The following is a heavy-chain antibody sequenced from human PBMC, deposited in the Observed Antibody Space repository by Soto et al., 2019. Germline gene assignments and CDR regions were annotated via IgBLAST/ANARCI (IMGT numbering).Heavy chain of an antibody. D-gene: IGHD6-19*01. CDR3: ARDRVSGIAVAGGDY. Sequence: QVQLVESGGGVVQPGRSLRLSCAASGFTFSSYGMHWVRQAPGKGLEWVAVIWYDGSNKYYADSVKGRFTISRDNSKNTLYLQMNSLRAEDTAVYYCARDRVSGIAVAGGDYWGQGTLVTVSS. V-gene: IGHV3-33*01. J-gene: IGHJ4*02. CDR1: GFTFSSYG. CDR2: IWYDGSNK.